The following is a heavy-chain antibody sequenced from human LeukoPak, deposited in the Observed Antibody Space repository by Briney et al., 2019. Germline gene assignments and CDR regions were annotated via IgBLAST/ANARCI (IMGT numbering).Heavy chain of an antibody. CDR1: GFTFSSYS. J-gene: IGHJ4*02. CDR3: ARGPVVVVAATPMILDY. V-gene: IGHV3-33*08. CDR2: IWYDGSNK. D-gene: IGHD2-15*01. Sequence: GGSLRLSCAASGFTFSSYSMHWVRQAPGKGLEWVAVIWYDGSNKYYADSVKGRFTISRDNSKNTLYLQMNSLRAEDTAVYYCARGPVVVVAATPMILDYWGQGTLVTVSS.